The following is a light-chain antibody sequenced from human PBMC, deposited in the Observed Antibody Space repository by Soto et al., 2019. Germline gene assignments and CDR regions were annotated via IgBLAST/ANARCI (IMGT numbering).Light chain of an antibody. CDR2: DTS. J-gene: IGKJ5*01. V-gene: IGKV1-13*02. Sequence: IQMTQYPSSLSASVGDRVTITCLASQGIRNDLAWYQHMPGEAPRLLMYDTSSRASGIPDRFSCSGSGTDFTLTISRLEPEDFAVFYCQQYGTSEIIFGQGTRLEIK. CDR1: QGIRND. CDR3: QQYGTSEII.